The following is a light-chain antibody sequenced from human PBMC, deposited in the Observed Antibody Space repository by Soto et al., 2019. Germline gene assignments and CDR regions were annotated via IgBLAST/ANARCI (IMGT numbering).Light chain of an antibody. CDR3: QQYSSSEWT. CDR2: GAS. J-gene: IGKJ1*01. V-gene: IGKV3-20*01. CDR1: QSVSSNY. Sequence: EIVLTQSPGTLSLSPGERATLSCRASQSVSSNYLAWYQQKPGQAPRLLIYGASSMATGIPDRFSGSGSGTEFTLTISRLEPEDFADYYCQQYSSSEWTFGQGTKVEIK.